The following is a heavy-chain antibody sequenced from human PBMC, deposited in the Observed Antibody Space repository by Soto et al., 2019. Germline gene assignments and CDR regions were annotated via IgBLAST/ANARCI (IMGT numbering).Heavy chain of an antibody. Sequence: GXSLRLSCAASGFTFDTHDIRWVDQAPGKGLEWVATISGSGENSWYADSVKGRFTISRDNSKKTVYLELSSLRVDDTAVFYCGTVAAERHIDNWGQGTQVTVSS. CDR3: GTVAAERHIDN. D-gene: IGHD6-25*01. CDR1: GFTFDTHD. J-gene: IGHJ4*02. CDR2: ISGSGENS. V-gene: IGHV3-23*01.